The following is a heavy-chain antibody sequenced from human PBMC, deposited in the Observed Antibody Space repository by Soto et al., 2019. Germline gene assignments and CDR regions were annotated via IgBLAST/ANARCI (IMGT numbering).Heavy chain of an antibody. CDR1: GYDFTTYG. D-gene: IGHD1-1*01. Sequence: QVHLVQSGAEVKKSGASVKVSCKGSGYDFTTYGITWVRQAPGQGLEWMAWISAHNGNTDYAQKLQGRVTVTRDTSTSTAYMELRSLRSDDTAVYYCARGRYGDYWGQGALVTGS. CDR3: ARGRYGDY. V-gene: IGHV1-18*01. CDR2: ISAHNGNT. J-gene: IGHJ4*02.